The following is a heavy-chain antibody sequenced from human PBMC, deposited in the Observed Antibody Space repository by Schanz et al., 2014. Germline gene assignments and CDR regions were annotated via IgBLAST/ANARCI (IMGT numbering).Heavy chain of an antibody. CDR3: ARDRRNADLDY. D-gene: IGHD1-1*01. CDR1: GFTFSSYA. Sequence: QVRLVESGGGVVQPGRSLRLSCAASGFTFSSYALHWVRQAPGKGLEWVAVIWYDGSNKYYADSVKGRFTISRDNAKSSLYLEMNSLRAEDTALYYCARDRRNADLDYWGQGTLVTVSS. J-gene: IGHJ4*02. V-gene: IGHV3-33*08. CDR2: IWYDGSNK.